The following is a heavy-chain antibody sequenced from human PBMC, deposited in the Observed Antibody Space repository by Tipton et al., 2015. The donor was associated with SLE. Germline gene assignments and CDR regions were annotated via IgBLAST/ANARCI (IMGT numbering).Heavy chain of an antibody. V-gene: IGHV1-46*01. Sequence: QVQLVQSGAEVKKPGASVKVSCKASGYTFPSYYMHWVRQAPGQGLEWMGIINPSGGSTSYAQKFQGRVTMTRDTSTSTVYMELSSLRSEDMAVYYCARERGVGGYSYGYAFDIWGQGTMVTVSS. CDR2: INPSGGST. CDR1: GYTFPSYY. CDR3: ARERGVGGYSYGYAFDI. D-gene: IGHD5-18*01. J-gene: IGHJ3*02.